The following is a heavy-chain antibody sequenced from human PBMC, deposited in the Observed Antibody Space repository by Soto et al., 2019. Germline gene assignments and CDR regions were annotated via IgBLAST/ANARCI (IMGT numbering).Heavy chain of an antibody. CDR2: IDHSGST. CDR3: VRGLRYSGMDV. Sequence: SETLSLTCAVSGGSFSAYYWTWIRQPPGRGLEWIGEIDHSGSTNYNPSLESRVTISIDTAKNRFSLNVTSVTAADTAVYYCVRGLRYSGMDVWGQGTTVTVSS. D-gene: IGHD2-15*01. CDR1: GGSFSAYY. J-gene: IGHJ6*02. V-gene: IGHV4-34*01.